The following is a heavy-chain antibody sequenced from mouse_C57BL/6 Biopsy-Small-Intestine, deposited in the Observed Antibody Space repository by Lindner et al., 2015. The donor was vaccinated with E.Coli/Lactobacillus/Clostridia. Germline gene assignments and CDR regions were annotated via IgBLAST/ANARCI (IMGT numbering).Heavy chain of an antibody. Sequence: VQLQESGAELVRPGTSVKMSCKASGYTFTNYWIGWAKQRPGHGLEWIGDIYPGGGYTNYNEKFKGKATLTADKSSSTAYMQFSSLTSEDSAIYYCARRGNWEYYFDYWGQGTTLTVSS. CDR2: IYPGGGYT. V-gene: IGHV1-63*01. CDR1: GYTFTNYW. D-gene: IGHD4-1*02. J-gene: IGHJ2*01. CDR3: ARRGNWEYYFDY.